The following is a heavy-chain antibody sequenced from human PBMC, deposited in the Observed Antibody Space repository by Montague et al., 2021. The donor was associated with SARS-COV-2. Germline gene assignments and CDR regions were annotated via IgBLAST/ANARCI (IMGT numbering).Heavy chain of an antibody. D-gene: IGHD3-10*01. Sequence: SETLSLTCAAYGGSFGGYYWSWIRQPPGKGLEWIGEINHSGSTNYNPSLKSRVTISVDTSKNQFSLKLSSVTAADTAVYYCARVRYYGSGTSLGMDVWGQGTTVTVSS. CDR3: ARVRYYGSGTSLGMDV. CDR1: GGSFGGYY. V-gene: IGHV4-34*01. CDR2: INHSGST. J-gene: IGHJ6*02.